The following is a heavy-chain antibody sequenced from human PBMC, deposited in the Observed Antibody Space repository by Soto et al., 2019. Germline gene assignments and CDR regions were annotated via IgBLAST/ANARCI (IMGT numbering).Heavy chain of an antibody. J-gene: IGHJ6*02. V-gene: IGHV1-69*06. CDR1: GGTFSSYA. Sequence: GASVKVSCKASGGTFSSYAISCVRQAPGQGLEWMGGIIPIFGTANYAQKFQGRVTITADKSTSTAYMELSSLRSEDTAVYYCARGPSWGDPPYYYYGMDVWGQGTTVTVSS. CDR2: IIPIFGTA. D-gene: IGHD7-27*01. CDR3: ARGPSWGDPPYYYYGMDV.